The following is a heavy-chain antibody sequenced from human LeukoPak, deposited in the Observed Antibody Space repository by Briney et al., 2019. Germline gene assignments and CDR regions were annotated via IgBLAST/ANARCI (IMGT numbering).Heavy chain of an antibody. J-gene: IGHJ4*02. CDR2: ISGSGGST. CDR1: GFTFSSDA. V-gene: IGHV3-23*01. Sequence: GGSLRLSCAASGFTFSSDAMSWVRQAPGKGLEWVSAISGSGGSTYYADSVKGRFTISRDNSKNTLYLQMNSLRAEDTAVYYCAKATGIAVAVAVDYWGQGTLVTVSS. CDR3: AKATGIAVAVAVDY. D-gene: IGHD6-19*01.